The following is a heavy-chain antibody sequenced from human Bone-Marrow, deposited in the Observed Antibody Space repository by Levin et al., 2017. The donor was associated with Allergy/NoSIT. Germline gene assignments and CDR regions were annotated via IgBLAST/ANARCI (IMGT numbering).Heavy chain of an antibody. D-gene: IGHD3-9*01. Sequence: GESLKISCRTSGYRFSNHWIGWVRQTPGKGLEWMGIVYPPDSETRYNPSFQGQVTISVDASISTAYLQWSSLQASDTAIYYCARSYYDILTGKLPYFFDSWGQGTLVTVS. CDR2: VYPPDSET. J-gene: IGHJ4*02. CDR1: GYRFSNHW. CDR3: ARSYYDILTGKLPYFFDS. V-gene: IGHV5-51*01.